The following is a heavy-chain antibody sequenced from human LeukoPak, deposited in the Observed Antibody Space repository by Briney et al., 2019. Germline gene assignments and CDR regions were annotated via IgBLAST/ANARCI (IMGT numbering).Heavy chain of an antibody. CDR3: ARVGVYYDILTGYYGPLPYYFDY. V-gene: IGHV4-59*08. J-gene: IGHJ4*02. CDR2: IYYSGST. CDR1: GGSISDYY. Sequence: SETLSLTCTVSGGSISDYYWSWIRKPPGKGLEWIGYIYYSGSTYYNPSLKSRVTISVDTSKNQFSLELSSVTAADTAVYYCARVGVYYDILTGYYGPLPYYFDYWGQGTLVTVSS. D-gene: IGHD3-9*01.